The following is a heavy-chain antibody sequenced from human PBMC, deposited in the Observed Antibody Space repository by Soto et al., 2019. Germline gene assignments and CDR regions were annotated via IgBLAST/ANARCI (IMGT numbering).Heavy chain of an antibody. CDR3: ARDRWGGGRDMDV. CDR1: GFTFSTYC. D-gene: IGHD3-10*01. CDR2: INSDGSST. V-gene: IGHV3-74*01. J-gene: IGHJ6*02. Sequence: EVQLVESGGGLAQPGGSLRLSCAASGFTFSTYCIHWVRQAPGKGLVWVSRINSDGSSTNYADSVKGRFTISRDNAKNTLFLKMNSLRAEDTAVYYCARDRWGGGRDMDVWGQGPTVTVSS.